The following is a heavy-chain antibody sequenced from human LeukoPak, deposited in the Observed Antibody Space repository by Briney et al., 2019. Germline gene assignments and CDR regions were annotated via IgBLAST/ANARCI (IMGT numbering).Heavy chain of an antibody. CDR3: AKDQLYSRYFDWFTGFDL. D-gene: IGHD3-9*01. J-gene: IGHJ5*02. CDR1: GFTFSSYV. CDR2: ISGSGGST. V-gene: IGHV3-23*01. Sequence: HAGGALRLSCAASGFTFSSYVMSRVGRAPGKGLEWVSAISGSGGSTYYADSVKGRFTISRDNSKNTLYLQMNSLRAEDTAVYYCAKDQLYSRYFDWFTGFDLWGQGTLVTVSS.